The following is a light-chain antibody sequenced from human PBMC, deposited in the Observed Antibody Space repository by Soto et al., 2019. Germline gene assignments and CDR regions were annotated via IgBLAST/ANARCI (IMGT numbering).Light chain of an antibody. CDR3: KQYDNWLRT. V-gene: IGKV3-15*01. CDR1: QSVSSN. J-gene: IGKJ2*01. Sequence: EIVMTQSPATLSVSPGERATLSCRASQSVSSNIAWYQQKPGQAPRLLIYGASTRATGTQERFSGIGSGTEVPLTISSRQSEDLAVYYGKQYDNWLRTFGQGTKLEIK. CDR2: GAS.